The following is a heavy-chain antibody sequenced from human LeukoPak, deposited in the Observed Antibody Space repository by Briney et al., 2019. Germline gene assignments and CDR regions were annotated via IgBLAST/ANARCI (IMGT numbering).Heavy chain of an antibody. V-gene: IGHV3-74*01. Sequence: PGGSLRLSCAASGFTFSSYWMHWVRQAPGKGLVWVSRINSDGSSTSYADSVKGRFTISRDNAKNTLYLQMNSLRAEDTAVYYCAGQWLVRRGSWGMDVWGQGTTVTVSS. CDR3: AGQWLVRRGSWGMDV. CDR1: GFTFSSYW. CDR2: INSDGSST. D-gene: IGHD6-19*01. J-gene: IGHJ6*02.